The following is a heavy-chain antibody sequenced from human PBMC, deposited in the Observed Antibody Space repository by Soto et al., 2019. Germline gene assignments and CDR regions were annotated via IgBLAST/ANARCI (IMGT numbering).Heavy chain of an antibody. Sequence: ASVKVSCKASGYTFTSYGISWVRQAPGQGLEWMGWISAYNGNTNYAQKLQGRVTMTTDTSTSTAYMELRSLRSDDTAVYYCALGRLRPVPNNWFDPWGQRTLVTVSS. CDR2: ISAYNGNT. V-gene: IGHV1-18*01. CDR3: ALGRLRPVPNNWFDP. CDR1: GYTFTSYG. D-gene: IGHD6-25*01. J-gene: IGHJ5*02.